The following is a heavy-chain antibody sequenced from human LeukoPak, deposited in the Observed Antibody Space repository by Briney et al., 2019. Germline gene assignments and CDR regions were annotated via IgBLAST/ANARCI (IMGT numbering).Heavy chain of an antibody. CDR3: ARDWYYDSSGYFHFSF. D-gene: IGHD3-22*01. Sequence: GGSLRLSCAASGFTFSSYGMHWVRQAPGKGLEWVAVIWYDGSNKHYADSVKGRFTISRDNSKNTLYLQMNSLRAEDTAVYYCARDWYYDSSGYFHFSFWGQGTLVTVSS. J-gene: IGHJ4*02. V-gene: IGHV3-33*01. CDR2: IWYDGSNK. CDR1: GFTFSSYG.